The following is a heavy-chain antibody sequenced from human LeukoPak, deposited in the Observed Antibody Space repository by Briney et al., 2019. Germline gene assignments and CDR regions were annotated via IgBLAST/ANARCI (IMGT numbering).Heavy chain of an antibody. CDR1: GGTFSSYA. CDR3: ATRRGPSSGWMDTRYYYYYYMDV. CDR2: VIPIFGTA. D-gene: IGHD6-19*01. J-gene: IGHJ6*03. V-gene: IGHV1-69*06. Sequence: GASVKVSCKGSGGTFSSYAISWVRQAPGQGLEWMGGVIPIFGTANYAQKFQGRVTITADKSTSTAYMELSSLRSEDTAVYYCATRRGPSSGWMDTRYYYYYYMDVWGKGTTVTVSS.